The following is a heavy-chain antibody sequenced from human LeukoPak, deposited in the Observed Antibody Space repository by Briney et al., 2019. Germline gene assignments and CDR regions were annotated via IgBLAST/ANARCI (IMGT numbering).Heavy chain of an antibody. CDR2: INWNGGST. V-gene: IGHV3-20*04. CDR3: ARDRILSSWYRSRQNRAGLIPFPMDV. Sequence: GGSLRLSCAASGFTFDDYGMSWVRQAPGKGLEWVSGINWNGGSTGYADSVKGRFTISRDDAKNSLYLQMNSLRAEDTALYYCARDRILSSWYRSRQNRAGLIPFPMDVWGKGTTVTVSS. CDR1: GFTFDDYG. D-gene: IGHD6-13*01. J-gene: IGHJ6*03.